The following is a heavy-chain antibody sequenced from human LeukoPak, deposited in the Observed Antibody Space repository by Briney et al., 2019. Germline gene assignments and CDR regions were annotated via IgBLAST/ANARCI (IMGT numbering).Heavy chain of an antibody. V-gene: IGHV3-20*04. J-gene: IGHJ6*03. CDR3: ARDGLELQSYYYYMDV. CDR2: INWNGGST. Sequence: GGSLRLSCAASGFTFDDYGMSWVRQAPGKGLEWVSGINWNGGSTGYADSVKGRFTISRDNAKNSLYLQMNSLRAEDTAVYYCARDGLELQSYYYYMDVWGKGTTVTVSS. D-gene: IGHD1-7*01. CDR1: GFTFDDYG.